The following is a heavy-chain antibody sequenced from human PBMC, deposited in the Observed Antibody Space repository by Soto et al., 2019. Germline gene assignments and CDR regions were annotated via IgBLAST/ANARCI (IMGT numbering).Heavy chain of an antibody. D-gene: IGHD6-13*01. Sequence: PGGSLRLSCAASGFTFSSYSMNWVRQAPGKGLEWVSCISSSSSTIYYADSVKGRFTISRDNAKNSLYLQMNSLRDEDTAVYYCARGGIYSSSRAHGYWGQGTLVTVSS. V-gene: IGHV3-48*02. J-gene: IGHJ4*02. CDR3: ARGGIYSSSRAHGY. CDR2: ISSSSSTI. CDR1: GFTFSSYS.